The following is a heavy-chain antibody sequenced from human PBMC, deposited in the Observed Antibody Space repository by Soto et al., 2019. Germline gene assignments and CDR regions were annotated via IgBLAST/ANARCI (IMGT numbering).Heavy chain of an antibody. CDR2: IIPILGIA. CDR3: ARGLSNWNDVEHFDYYYMDV. D-gene: IGHD1-20*01. J-gene: IGHJ6*03. Sequence: GASVKVSCKASGGTFSSYTISWVRQAPGQGLEWMGRIIPILGIANYAQKFQGRVTITADKSTSTAYMELSSLRSEDTAVYYCARGLSNWNDVEHFDYYYMDVWGKGTTVTVSS. V-gene: IGHV1-69*02. CDR1: GGTFSSYT.